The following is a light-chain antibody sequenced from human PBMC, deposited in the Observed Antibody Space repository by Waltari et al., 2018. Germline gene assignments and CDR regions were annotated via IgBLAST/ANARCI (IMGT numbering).Light chain of an antibody. V-gene: IGKV3-11*01. Sequence: EIVLTQSPATLSLSPGERASLSCRASQSVDTYLAWYQQKPGQAPRLLIYDGSNRATGIPARFSGSGSGTDFTLTSSSLEPEDFAVYYCRQRSNWVTFGGGTKVEIK. J-gene: IGKJ4*01. CDR1: QSVDTY. CDR2: DGS. CDR3: RQRSNWVT.